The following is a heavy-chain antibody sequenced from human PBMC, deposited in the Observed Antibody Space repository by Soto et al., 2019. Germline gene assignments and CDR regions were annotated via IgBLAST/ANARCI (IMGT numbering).Heavy chain of an antibody. Sequence: ASVKVSCKASGYTFTSYGISWVRQAPGQGLEWMGWISAYNGNTNYAQKLQGRVTMTTDTSTSTAYMELRSLRSDDTAVYYCARAEEERYSSSPFDYWGQGTPVTVSS. J-gene: IGHJ4*02. CDR3: ARAEEERYSSSPFDY. CDR2: ISAYNGNT. D-gene: IGHD6-6*01. CDR1: GYTFTSYG. V-gene: IGHV1-18*01.